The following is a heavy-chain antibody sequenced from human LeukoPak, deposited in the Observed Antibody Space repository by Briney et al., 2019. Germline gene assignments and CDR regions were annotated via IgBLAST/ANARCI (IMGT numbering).Heavy chain of an antibody. Sequence: GGSLRLSCSASGFTFSSYGMHWVRQAPGKGLEWVAVIWYDGKNKYYADFVKGRFTISRDNSKNTLYLQMYSLRAEDTAVYYCARDRKVGKTFMDVWGKGTTLTVSS. CDR3: ARDRKVGKTFMDV. CDR2: IWYDGKNK. D-gene: IGHD1-14*01. CDR1: GFTFSSYG. V-gene: IGHV3-33*01. J-gene: IGHJ6*04.